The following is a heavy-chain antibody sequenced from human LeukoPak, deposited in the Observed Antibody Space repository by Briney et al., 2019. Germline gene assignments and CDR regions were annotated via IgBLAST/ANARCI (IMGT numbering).Heavy chain of an antibody. D-gene: IGHD1-1*01. V-gene: IGHV4-61*02. J-gene: IGHJ5*02. Sequence: SQTLSLTCTVSGGSIRSGSYFWTWIRQPAGKALEWIGRVDSSGTTNYNPSLKSRVTISVDTSKNQFSLKLSSVTAADTAVYYCARGDWQYINNWSNWFDPWGQGTLVTVSS. CDR3: ARGDWQYINNWSNWFDP. CDR2: VDSSGTT. CDR1: GGSIRSGSYF.